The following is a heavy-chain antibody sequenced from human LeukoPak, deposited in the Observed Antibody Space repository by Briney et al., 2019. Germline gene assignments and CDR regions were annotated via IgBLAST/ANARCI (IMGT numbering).Heavy chain of an antibody. V-gene: IGHV4-4*09. CDR3: ARQKCTSTSCLTKNAFGI. J-gene: IGHJ3*02. Sequence: SETLSLTCTVSGSISSYYWNWVRQPPGKGLEWIGYIYTSGSTNYNPSLKSRVTISGDTSKNQVPLELSTVSAADTAVYYCARQKCTSTSCLTKNAFGIWGQGTMVTVSS. CDR2: IYTSGST. CDR1: GSISSYY. D-gene: IGHD2-2*01.